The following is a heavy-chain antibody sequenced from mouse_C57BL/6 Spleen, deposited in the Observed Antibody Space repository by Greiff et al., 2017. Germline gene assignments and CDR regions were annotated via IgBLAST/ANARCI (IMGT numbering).Heavy chain of an antibody. J-gene: IGHJ4*01. CDR1: GFSLTSYG. V-gene: IGHV2-2*01. CDR3: ARSYYSNYDYAMDY. D-gene: IGHD2-5*01. Sequence: QVQLQQSGPGLVQPSQSLSITCTVSGFSLTSYGVNWVRQSPGKGLEWLGVIWSGGSTDYNAAFIFRLGISKDNSKSQVFFKMNSLQADDTAIYYCARSYYSNYDYAMDYWGQGTSVTVSS. CDR2: IWSGGST.